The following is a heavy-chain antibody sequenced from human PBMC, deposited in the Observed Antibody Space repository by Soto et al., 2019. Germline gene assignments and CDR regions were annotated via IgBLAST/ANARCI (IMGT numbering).Heavy chain of an antibody. V-gene: IGHV5-51*01. CDR2: IYPGDSDT. CDR1: GYSFATYW. J-gene: IGHJ4*02. D-gene: IGHD1-26*01. CDR3: ARLVMYSGNYPYYFDY. Sequence: PGETLKISCKGSGYSFATYWIGWVRQMPGKGLEWMGIIYPGDSDTRYSPSFQGQVTISADKSISSAYLQWSSLKASDTAMYYCARLVMYSGNYPYYFDYWGQGTLVTVSS.